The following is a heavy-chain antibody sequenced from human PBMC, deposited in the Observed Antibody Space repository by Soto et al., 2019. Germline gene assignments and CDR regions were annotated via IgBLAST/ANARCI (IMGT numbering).Heavy chain of an antibody. CDR2: ISGSGGST. D-gene: IGHD3-3*01. Sequence: GGSLRLSCAASGFTFSSYAMSWVRQAPGKGLEWVSAISGSGGSTYYADSVKGRFTISRDNSKNTLYLQMNSLGAEDTAVYYCAKENGITIFGVVIIPPKEAWFDPWGQGTLVTVSS. CDR3: AKENGITIFGVVIIPPKEAWFDP. J-gene: IGHJ5*02. V-gene: IGHV3-23*01. CDR1: GFTFSSYA.